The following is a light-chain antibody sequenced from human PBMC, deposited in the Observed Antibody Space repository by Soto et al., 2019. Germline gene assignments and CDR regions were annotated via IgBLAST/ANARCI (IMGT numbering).Light chain of an antibody. Sequence: AIQLTQSPSSLSASVGDRVTITCRASQGISSALAWYQQKPGKAPKLLISHASSLESGVPSRFSGSGSGTDFTLTISSLQPEDFATYHCQQFNTYPXFGGGXXVEIK. CDR3: QQFNTYPX. J-gene: IGKJ4*01. CDR2: HAS. CDR1: QGISSA. V-gene: IGKV1-13*02.